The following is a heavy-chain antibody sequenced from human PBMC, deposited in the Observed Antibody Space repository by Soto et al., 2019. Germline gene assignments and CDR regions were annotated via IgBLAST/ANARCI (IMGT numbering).Heavy chain of an antibody. J-gene: IGHJ4*02. CDR2: IRGKTYGGTT. CDR1: GFTFGDFA. Sequence: LRLSCSTSGFTFGDFALSWVRQAPGRGLEWVGIIRGKTYGGTTEYAASVKGRFTISKDDSNSVAYLQMDSLKAEDTAMYYCAKDFSTSRLGFDYWGLGTLVTVSS. CDR3: AKDFSTSRLGFDY. V-gene: IGHV3-49*04.